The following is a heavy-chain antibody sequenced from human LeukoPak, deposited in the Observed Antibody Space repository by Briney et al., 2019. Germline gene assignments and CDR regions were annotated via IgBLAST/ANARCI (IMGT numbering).Heavy chain of an antibody. CDR2: IYYSRST. D-gene: IGHD6-19*01. V-gene: IGHV4-38-2*02. Sequence: SGTLSLTCTVSGYSISSGYYWDWLRPPPGKGLGWFGIIYYSRSTNYNPSLKSRVTISVDTSKNQFSLKLSTVTAADTAVYYCARALGMRAGTREAYFDYWGQGTLVTVSS. CDR1: GYSISSGYY. CDR3: ARALGMRAGTREAYFDY. J-gene: IGHJ4*02.